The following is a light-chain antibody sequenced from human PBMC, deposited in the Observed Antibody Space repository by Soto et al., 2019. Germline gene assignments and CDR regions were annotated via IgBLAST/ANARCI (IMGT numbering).Light chain of an antibody. CDR2: DVS. J-gene: IGLJ1*01. V-gene: IGLV2-14*01. CDR1: SSDVGGYNY. CDR3: SSYTSSRTLV. Sequence: QSVLTHPASVSGSPGQSITISCTGTSSDVGGYNYVSWYQQHPGKVPKLMIYDVSDRPSGVSSRFSGSKAGNTASLTISGLQAEDEADYYCSSYTSSRTLVFGTGTKVTVL.